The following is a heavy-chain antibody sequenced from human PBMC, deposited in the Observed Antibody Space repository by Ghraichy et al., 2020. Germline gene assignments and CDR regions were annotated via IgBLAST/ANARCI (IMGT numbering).Heavy chain of an antibody. CDR1: GFTFSSYG. Sequence: LSLTCAASGFTFSSYGMSWVRQAPGKGLEWVSSITGNSGTTYYADSVKGRFTISRDNSKNTLYLQMNSLRAEDTAVYYCAKSPSETYFVWGSYRTDYWGQGTLVTVSS. D-gene: IGHD3-16*02. CDR3: AKSPSETYFVWGSYRTDY. V-gene: IGHV3-23*01. CDR2: ITGNSGTT. J-gene: IGHJ4*02.